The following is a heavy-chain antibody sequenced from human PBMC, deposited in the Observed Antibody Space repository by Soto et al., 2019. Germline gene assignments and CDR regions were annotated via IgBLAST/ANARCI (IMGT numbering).Heavy chain of an antibody. J-gene: IGHJ3*02. CDR3: AKDIFGIATITDAFDI. D-gene: IGHD5-12*01. CDR2: ISGSGGST. CDR1: GFTFSSYA. V-gene: IGHV3-23*01. Sequence: PGGSLRLSCAASGFTFSSYAMSWVRQAPGKGLEWVSAISGSGGSTYYADSVKGRFTISRDNSKNTLYLQMNSLRAEDTAVYYCAKDIFGIATITDAFDIWGQGAMVTVSS.